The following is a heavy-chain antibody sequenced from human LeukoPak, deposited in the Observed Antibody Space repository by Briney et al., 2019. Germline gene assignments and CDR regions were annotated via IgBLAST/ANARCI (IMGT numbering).Heavy chain of an antibody. CDR2: INHSGST. D-gene: IGHD3-9*01. CDR1: GGSFSGYY. Sequence: SETLSLTCAIYGGSFSGYYWSWIRQPPGKGLEWIGEINHSGSTNYNPSPKSRVTISVDTSKNQFSLKLSSVTAADTAVYYCARGHPVLRYFDWLFPPSLDYWGQGTLVTVSS. J-gene: IGHJ4*02. CDR3: ARGHPVLRYFDWLFPPSLDY. V-gene: IGHV4-34*01.